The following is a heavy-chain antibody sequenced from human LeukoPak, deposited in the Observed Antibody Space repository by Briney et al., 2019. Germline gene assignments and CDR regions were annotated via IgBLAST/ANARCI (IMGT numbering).Heavy chain of an antibody. V-gene: IGHV4-59*08. D-gene: IGHD3-3*01. CDR3: AGKTYYDFWSGSSRGSWFDP. CDR2: IYYSGST. J-gene: IGHJ5*02. Sequence: SATLSLTCTVSGGSISSYYWGWIRQPPGKGLEWIGDIYYSGSTNYNPSLKSRVTISVDTSKNQFSLKLSSVTAADTAVYYCAGKTYYDFWSGSSRGSWFDPWGQGTLVTVSS. CDR1: GGSISSYY.